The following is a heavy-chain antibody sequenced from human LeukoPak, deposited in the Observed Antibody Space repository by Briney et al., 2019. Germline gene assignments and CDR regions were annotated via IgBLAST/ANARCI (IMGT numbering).Heavy chain of an antibody. Sequence: GSLRLSCAASGFTFSSYSMNWVRQAPGKGLEWVSSISSSSSYIYYADSVKGRFTISRDNAKNSLYLQMNSLRAEDTAVYYCAREYDSSGYIALDYWGQGTLVTVSS. CDR1: GFTFSSYS. D-gene: IGHD3-22*01. CDR2: ISSSSSYI. CDR3: AREYDSSGYIALDY. J-gene: IGHJ4*02. V-gene: IGHV3-21*01.